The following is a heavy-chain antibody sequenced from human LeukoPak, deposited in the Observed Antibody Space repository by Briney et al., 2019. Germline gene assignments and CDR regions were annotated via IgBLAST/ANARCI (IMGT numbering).Heavy chain of an antibody. D-gene: IGHD6-13*01. V-gene: IGHV4-34*01. Sequence: PSETLSLTCTVSGGSISSYYWSWIRQPPGKGLEWIGEINHSGSTNYNPSLKSRVTISVDTSKNQFSLKLSSVTAADTAVYYCARRIAAAGFDYWGQGTLVTVSS. CDR3: ARRIAAAGFDY. CDR2: INHSGST. CDR1: GGSISSYY. J-gene: IGHJ4*02.